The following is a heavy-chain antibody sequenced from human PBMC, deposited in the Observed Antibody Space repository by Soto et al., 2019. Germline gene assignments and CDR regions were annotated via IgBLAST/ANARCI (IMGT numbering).Heavy chain of an antibody. CDR2: ISYDGSNK. V-gene: IGHV3-30-3*01. CDR3: ARDISRVYGMDV. Sequence: GGSLRLSCAASGFTFSSYAMHWVRQAPGKGLEWVAVISYDGSNKYYADSVKGRFTISRDNPKNTLYLQMNSLRAEDTAVYYCARDISRVYGMDVWGQGTTVTVSS. D-gene: IGHD3-9*01. CDR1: GFTFSSYA. J-gene: IGHJ6*02.